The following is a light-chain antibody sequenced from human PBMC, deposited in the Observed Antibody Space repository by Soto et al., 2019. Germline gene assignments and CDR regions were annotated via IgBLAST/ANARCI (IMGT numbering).Light chain of an antibody. CDR2: KVS. CDR3: MQGTHWPWT. V-gene: IGKV2-30*01. CDR1: QSPLYSDGNTY. J-gene: IGKJ1*01. Sequence: DVGMTQSPLSVPVTLGQPASISCRSSQSPLYSDGNTYLSWFQQRPGQSPRRLIYKVSNRDSGVPDRFSGSGSGTDFTLKISRVEAEDVGVYYCMQGTHWPWTFGQGTKVDIK.